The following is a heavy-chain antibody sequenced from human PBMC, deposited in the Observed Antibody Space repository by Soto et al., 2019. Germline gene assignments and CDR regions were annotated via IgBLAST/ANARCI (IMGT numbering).Heavy chain of an antibody. CDR2: IYYSGST. CDR3: ARVSLSTVTQDIDY. V-gene: IGHV4-31*03. CDR1: GGSISSGGYY. Sequence: SETLSLTCTVSGGSISSGGYYWSWIRQHPGKGLEWIGYIYYSGSTYYNPSLKSRVTISVDTSKNQFSLKLSSVTAADTAVYYCARVSLSTVTQDIDYWGQGTLVTVSS. J-gene: IGHJ4*02. D-gene: IGHD4-17*01.